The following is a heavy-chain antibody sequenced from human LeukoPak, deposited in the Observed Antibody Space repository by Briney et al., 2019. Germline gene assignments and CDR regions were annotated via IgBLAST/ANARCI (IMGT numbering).Heavy chain of an antibody. CDR1: GFTFSSHG. V-gene: IGHV3-23*01. D-gene: IGHD5-24*01. Sequence: GGSLRLSCAASGFTFSSHGMSWVRQAPGKGLEWVSGFSGSGGGAYYADSVKGRFTISRDNSKNTLYLQMNSLRAEDTALYYCAKRRDGFFDYWGQGTLVTVSS. J-gene: IGHJ4*01. CDR2: FSGSGGGA. CDR3: AKRRDGFFDY.